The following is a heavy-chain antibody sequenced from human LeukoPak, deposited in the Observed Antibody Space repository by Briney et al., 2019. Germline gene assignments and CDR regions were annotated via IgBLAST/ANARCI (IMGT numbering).Heavy chain of an antibody. CDR1: GGTFSSYA. J-gene: IGHJ4*02. D-gene: IGHD3-22*01. CDR2: IIPIFGTA. CDR3: ARVAYYDSSGYYLYYFDY. V-gene: IGHV1-69*13. Sequence: GASVKVSCKASGGTFSSYAISWVRQAPGQGLEWMGGIIPIFGTANYAQKFQGRVTITADESTSTAYMELSSLRSEDTAVYYCARVAYYDSSGYYLYYFDYWGQGTLVTVS.